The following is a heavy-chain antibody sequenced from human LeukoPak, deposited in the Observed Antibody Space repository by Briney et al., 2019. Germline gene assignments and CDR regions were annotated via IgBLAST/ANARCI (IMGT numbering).Heavy chain of an antibody. V-gene: IGHV3-48*03. CDR1: GFTFSSYE. J-gene: IGHJ4*02. CDR2: ISSSGSTI. D-gene: IGHD3-22*01. Sequence: PGGSLRLSCAAPGFTFSSYEMNWVRQAPGKGLEWVSYISSSGSTIYYADSVKGRFTISRDNAKNSLYLQMNSLRAEDTAVYYCARERNYYDSSGYESYWGQGTLVTVSS. CDR3: ARERNYYDSSGYESY.